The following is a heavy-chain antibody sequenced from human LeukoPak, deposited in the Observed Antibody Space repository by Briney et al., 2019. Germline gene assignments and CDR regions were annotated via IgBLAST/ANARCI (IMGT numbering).Heavy chain of an antibody. J-gene: IGHJ5*02. CDR1: GYTFTDYY. Sequence: ASVKVSCKASGYTFTDYYLFWVRQPPGQGLEWMGWINSNSGDTKYAQKFQGRVTMTRDTSISTAYMELSSLRSDDTAVYYCTRGGSGSNWYSGLDPWGQGTLVTVSS. CDR2: INSNSGDT. D-gene: IGHD6-13*01. V-gene: IGHV1-2*02. CDR3: TRGGSGSNWYSGLDP.